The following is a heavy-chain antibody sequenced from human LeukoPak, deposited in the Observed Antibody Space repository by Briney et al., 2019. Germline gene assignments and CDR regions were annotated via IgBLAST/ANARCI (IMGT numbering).Heavy chain of an antibody. CDR2: IRYEENDK. Sequence: GGSLRLSCAASGFIFSHYGMHWVRQAPGKGLEWVAFIRYEENDKYYADSVKGRFTISRDNFKNTLYLEMYSLRVEDTALYYCAKDIGRVDTASTYMDVWGKGTTVTISS. D-gene: IGHD5-18*01. CDR1: GFIFSHYG. J-gene: IGHJ6*03. CDR3: AKDIGRVDTASTYMDV. V-gene: IGHV3-30*02.